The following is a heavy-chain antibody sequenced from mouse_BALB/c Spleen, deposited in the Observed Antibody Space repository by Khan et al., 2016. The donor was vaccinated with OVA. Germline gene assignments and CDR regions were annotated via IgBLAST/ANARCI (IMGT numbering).Heavy chain of an antibody. CDR2: ISSGGDYT. CDR3: ASHLTGSFAY. D-gene: IGHD4-1*01. CDR1: GFTFSSYS. J-gene: IGHJ3*01. V-gene: IGHV5-6*01. Sequence: EVKLVESGGDLVKPRGSLKLSCAASGFTFSSYSMSWVRQTPDKRLEWVAPISSGGDYTYYPDSVKGRFTISRDNAKNNLYLQMSSLKSEDTAMYYWASHLTGSFAYWGQGTLVTVAA.